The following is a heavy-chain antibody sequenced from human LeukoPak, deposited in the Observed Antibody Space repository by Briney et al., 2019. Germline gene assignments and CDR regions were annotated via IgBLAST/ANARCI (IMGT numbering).Heavy chain of an antibody. V-gene: IGHV3-21*01. D-gene: IGHD6-19*01. CDR1: GFTFSSYS. CDR3: ARGAGEYSGWYLNYFDY. J-gene: IGHJ4*02. Sequence: GGSLRLSCAASGFTFSSYSMNWVRQAPGKGLEWVSSISGSSYYIYYADSVKGRSTISRDNAKNSLYLQMNSLRAEDTAVYYCARGAGEYSGWYLNYFDYWGQGTLVTVSS. CDR2: ISGSSYYI.